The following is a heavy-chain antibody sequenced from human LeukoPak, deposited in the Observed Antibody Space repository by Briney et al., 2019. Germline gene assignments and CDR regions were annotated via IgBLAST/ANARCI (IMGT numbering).Heavy chain of an antibody. V-gene: IGHV3-21*01. Sequence: GGSLRLSCAASGFTFSSYSMNWVRQAPGKGLEWVSSISSSSGYIYYADSVKGRFTIPRDNAKNSLYLQMNSLRAEDTAVYYCARDHIAVAGSGLDYWGQGTLVTVSS. J-gene: IGHJ4*02. CDR1: GFTFSSYS. CDR2: ISSSSGYI. CDR3: ARDHIAVAGSGLDY. D-gene: IGHD6-19*01.